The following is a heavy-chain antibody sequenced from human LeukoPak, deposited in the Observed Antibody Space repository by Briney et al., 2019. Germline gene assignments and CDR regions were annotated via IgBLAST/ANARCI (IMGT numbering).Heavy chain of an antibody. CDR1: YGSISTYL. V-gene: IGHV4-4*07. J-gene: IGHJ6*03. CDR3: ARGAGYSREVNYYYYMDV. CDR2: IFASGST. Sequence: SETLSLTCTVSYGSISTYLWSWVRQPAGKRLEWIGRIFASGSTFYSPSLKSRVTMSVDTSKSQFSLKINSVTAADTAVYYCARGAGYSREVNYYYYMDVWGKGTTVTVSS. D-gene: IGHD1-26*01.